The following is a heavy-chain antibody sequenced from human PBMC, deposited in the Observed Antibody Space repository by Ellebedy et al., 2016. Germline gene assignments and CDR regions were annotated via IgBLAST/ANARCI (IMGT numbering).Heavy chain of an antibody. Sequence: GGSLRLSXVASGFTFRNFFMSWVRQAPGRGLEWISTISGDGDTTFSADSVKGRFTISRDNSRYTLYLQMDSLRAADTAVYYCYYGHYSGYWGQGTLVTVSS. CDR3: YYGHYSGY. D-gene: IGHD4-17*01. V-gene: IGHV3-23*01. CDR1: GFTFRNFF. J-gene: IGHJ4*02. CDR2: ISGDGDTT.